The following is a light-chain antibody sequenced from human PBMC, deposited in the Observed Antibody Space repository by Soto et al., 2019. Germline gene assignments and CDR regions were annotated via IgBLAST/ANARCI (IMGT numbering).Light chain of an antibody. V-gene: IGLV1-44*01. CDR1: SSNVGSHT. Sequence: QSVLTQPLSASGTPGQRVTISCSGSSSNVGSHTVNWYQQVPGTAPKLLIYDNNRRPSGVPDRFSGSKSATSASLAISGLQSDDEADYYCAAWDDSLNGVFGGGTKLTVL. CDR2: DNN. CDR3: AAWDDSLNGV. J-gene: IGLJ2*01.